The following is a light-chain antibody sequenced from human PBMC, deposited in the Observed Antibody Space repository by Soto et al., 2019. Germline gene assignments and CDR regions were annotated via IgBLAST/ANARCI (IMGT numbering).Light chain of an antibody. Sequence: DIQMTQSPSTLSASVGERVTITCRASQTINEWLAWYQQKIGKAPKVLIYQASTLQSGVPSRFSGSGSGTDYTLTISSLQPEDFATYYCQQSYNTPQTFGQGTKVDIK. V-gene: IGKV1-39*01. J-gene: IGKJ1*01. CDR2: QAS. CDR1: QTINEW. CDR3: QQSYNTPQT.